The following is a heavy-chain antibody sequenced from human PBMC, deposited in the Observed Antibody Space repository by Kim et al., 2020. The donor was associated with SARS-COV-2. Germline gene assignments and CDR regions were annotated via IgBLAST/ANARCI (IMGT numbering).Heavy chain of an antibody. D-gene: IGHD3-10*01. J-gene: IGHJ4*02. CDR2: INTVSGDT. Sequence: ASVKVSCKTSGYTFTDYPLYWVRQAPGQGLEWMGWINTVSGDTRSSQNFQGLVTITRDTSANTAYMELSSLRSEDTAVYYCAKKKFFAAGSYSDFDYWGQ. CDR1: GYTFTDYP. CDR3: AKKKFFAAGSYSDFDY. V-gene: IGHV1-3*04.